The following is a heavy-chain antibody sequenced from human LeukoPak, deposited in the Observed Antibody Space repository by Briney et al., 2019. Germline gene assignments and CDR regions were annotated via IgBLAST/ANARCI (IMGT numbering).Heavy chain of an antibody. CDR2: IYYSGST. D-gene: IGHD4-17*01. CDR3: ARVSHGDYVPAQIDY. J-gene: IGHJ4*02. CDR1: GGSISSGGYY. V-gene: IGHV4-31*03. Sequence: SQTLSLTCTVSGGSISSGGYYWSWIRHHQGKGLEWIGYIYYSGSTYYNPSLNRRVTISVDTSKNQFPLKLSSVTAADTAVYYCARVSHGDYVPAQIDYWGQGTLVTVCS.